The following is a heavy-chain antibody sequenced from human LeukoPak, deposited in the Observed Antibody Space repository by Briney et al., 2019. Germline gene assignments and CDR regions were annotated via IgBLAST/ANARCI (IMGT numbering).Heavy chain of an antibody. V-gene: IGHV3-30*18. Sequence: PGGSLRLSCAASGFTFSSYSMNWVRQAPGKGLEWVAVISYDGSNKYYADSVKGRFTISRDNSKSTLYLQMNSLRAEDTAVYYCAKSKVGVHYFDYWGQGTLVTVSS. CDR1: GFTFSSYS. J-gene: IGHJ4*02. CDR2: ISYDGSNK. D-gene: IGHD1-26*01. CDR3: AKSKVGVHYFDY.